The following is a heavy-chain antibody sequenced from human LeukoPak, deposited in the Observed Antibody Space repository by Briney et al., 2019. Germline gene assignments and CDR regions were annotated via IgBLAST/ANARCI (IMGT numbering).Heavy chain of an antibody. CDR2: INPNSGGT. D-gene: IGHD1-26*01. J-gene: IGHJ4*02. Sequence: ASVKVSCKASGYTFTGYYMHWVRQAPGQGLEWMGWINPNSGGTNYAQKFRGRVTMTRDTSISTAYMELSRLRSDDTAVYYCAREGVGANGRFDYWGQGTLVTVSS. CDR1: GYTFTGYY. V-gene: IGHV1-2*02. CDR3: AREGVGANGRFDY.